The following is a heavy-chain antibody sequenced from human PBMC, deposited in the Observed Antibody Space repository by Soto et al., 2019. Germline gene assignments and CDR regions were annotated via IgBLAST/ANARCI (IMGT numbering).Heavy chain of an antibody. CDR1: GGSISSSSYY. D-gene: IGHD1-7*01. CDR2: IYYSGST. V-gene: IGHV4-39*02. J-gene: IGHJ6*02. Sequence: SETLSLTCTVSGGSISSSSYYWGWIRQPPGKGLEWIGSIYYSGSTYYNPSLKSRVTISVDTSKNQFSLQLNSVTPEDTAVYYCARDRLELRYGMDVWGQGTTVTVSS. CDR3: ARDRLELRYGMDV.